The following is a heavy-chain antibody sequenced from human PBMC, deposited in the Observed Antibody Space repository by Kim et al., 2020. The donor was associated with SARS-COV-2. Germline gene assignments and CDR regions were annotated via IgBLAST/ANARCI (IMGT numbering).Heavy chain of an antibody. V-gene: IGHV3-33*01. Sequence: GGSLRLSCAASGFSFSSYGMHWVRQAPGKGLEWVAVIWYDGRNKYYADSVRGRFTISRDNSKNTLYLRMNSLRAEDTAVYYCASEFYDSSGHYYWFDYWGPGTLVTVST. J-gene: IGHJ4*02. CDR2: IWYDGRNK. CDR1: GFSFSSYG. CDR3: ASEFYDSSGHYYWFDY. D-gene: IGHD3-22*01.